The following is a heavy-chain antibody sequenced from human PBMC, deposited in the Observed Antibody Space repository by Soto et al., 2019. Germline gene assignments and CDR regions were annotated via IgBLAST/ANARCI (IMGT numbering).Heavy chain of an antibody. CDR3: ARGKGVVPAATRDNWFDP. CDR2: ISYDGSNK. Sequence: QVQLVESGGGVVQPGRSLRLSCAASGFTFSSYAMHWVRQAPGKGLEWVAVISYDGSNKYYADSVKGRFTISRDNSKNTLYLQMNSLRAEDTAVYYCARGKGVVPAATRDNWFDPWGQGTLVTVSS. D-gene: IGHD2-2*01. J-gene: IGHJ5*02. V-gene: IGHV3-30-3*01. CDR1: GFTFSSYA.